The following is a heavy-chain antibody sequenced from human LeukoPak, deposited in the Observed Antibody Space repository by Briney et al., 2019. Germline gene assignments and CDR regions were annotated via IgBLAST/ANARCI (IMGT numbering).Heavy chain of an antibody. CDR3: ANGAYYHDSRGYPYYYGMDV. CDR2: ISYDGSNK. D-gene: IGHD3-22*01. J-gene: IGHJ6*02. CDR1: GFTFSSYG. V-gene: IGHV3-30*18. Sequence: PGGSLRLSCAASGFTFSSYGMHWVRQAPGKGLEWVAVISYDGSNKYYADSVKGRFTISRDNSKNTLYLQMNSLRAEDTAVYYCANGAYYHDSRGYPYYYGMDVWGQGTTVTVSS.